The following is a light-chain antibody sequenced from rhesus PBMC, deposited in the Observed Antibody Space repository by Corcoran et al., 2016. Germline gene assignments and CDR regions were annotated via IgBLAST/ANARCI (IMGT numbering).Light chain of an antibody. CDR3: SSYATSNGYI. CDR2: EVN. Sequence: QAALTQPRSVSGSLGQSVTISCTGTTSDIGGYDYVSWYQQLPGTAPQLMIYEVNKLPSGVSDRFSGSKSGNTASLTISGLQAEDEADYYCSSYATSNGYIFGSGARLTVL. V-gene: IGLV2-32*02. CDR1: TSDIGGYDY. J-gene: IGLJ1*01.